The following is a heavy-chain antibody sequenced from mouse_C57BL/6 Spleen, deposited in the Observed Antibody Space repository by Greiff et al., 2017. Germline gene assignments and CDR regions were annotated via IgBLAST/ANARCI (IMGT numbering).Heavy chain of an antibody. V-gene: IGHV1-82*01. D-gene: IGHD1-1*01. CDR1: GYAFSSSW. Sequence: QVQLKESGPELVKPGASVKISCKASGYAFSSSWMNWVKQRPGKGLEWIGRIYPGDGDTNYNGKFKGKATLTADKSSSTAYMQLSSLTSEDSAVYFCARYYYGSSYAMDYWGQGTSVTVSS. CDR3: ARYYYGSSYAMDY. J-gene: IGHJ4*01. CDR2: IYPGDGDT.